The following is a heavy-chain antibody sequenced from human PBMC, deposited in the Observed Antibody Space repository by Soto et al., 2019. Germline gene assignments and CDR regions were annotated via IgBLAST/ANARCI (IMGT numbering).Heavy chain of an antibody. CDR3: ARSANPKSGYYY. V-gene: IGHV4-34*01. D-gene: IGHD3-3*01. J-gene: IGHJ4*02. CDR2: INHSGST. Sequence: WTWIRQPPGKGLEWIGEINHSGSTNYNPSLKSRVTISVDTSKNQFSLTLNSVTAADTAVYYCARSANPKSGYYYWGQGTLVTVSS.